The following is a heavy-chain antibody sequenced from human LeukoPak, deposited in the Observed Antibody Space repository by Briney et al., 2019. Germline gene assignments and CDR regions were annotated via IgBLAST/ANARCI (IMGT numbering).Heavy chain of an antibody. CDR1: GDSVSSNSAA. CDR2: TYYRSKWYN. Sequence: SQTLSLTCAISGDSVSSNSAAWNWIRQSPSRGLEWLGRTYYRSKWYNDYAVSVKSRITINLDTSKNQFSLQPNSVTPEDTAVYYCARVEAAVAGTIGDYFDYWGQGTLVTVSS. V-gene: IGHV6-1*01. J-gene: IGHJ4*02. D-gene: IGHD6-19*01. CDR3: ARVEAAVAGTIGDYFDY.